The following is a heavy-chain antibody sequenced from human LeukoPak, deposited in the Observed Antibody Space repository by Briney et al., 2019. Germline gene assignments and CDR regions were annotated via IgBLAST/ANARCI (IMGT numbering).Heavy chain of an antibody. CDR2: IGDDT. D-gene: IGHD3-10*01. V-gene: IGHV3-23*01. Sequence: PGGSLRLSCAASGLTFSTYVMNWVRQAPGKGLEWVSTIGDDTYYADSVKGWITVSRDNSRNTLYLQMNFLGVEDTAVYYCANSEFYVSGKYAGLDNWGQGTLVTVSS. CDR1: GLTFSTYV. CDR3: ANSEFYVSGKYAGLDN. J-gene: IGHJ4*02.